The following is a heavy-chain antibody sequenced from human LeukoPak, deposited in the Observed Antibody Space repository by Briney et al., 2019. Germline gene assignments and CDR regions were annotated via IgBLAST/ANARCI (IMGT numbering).Heavy chain of an antibody. V-gene: IGHV3-74*01. Sequence: HPGGSLRLSCAASGFTFSSYWMHWVRQAPGKGLVWVSRINSDGSSTSYADSVKGRFTISTDTSKNTVNLQMNSLRAEDTAIYYCARMFGGNYYGYYFDYWGQGSMLTVSS. J-gene: IGHJ4*02. CDR1: GFTFSSYW. CDR2: INSDGSST. CDR3: ARMFGGNYYGYYFDY. D-gene: IGHD1-26*01.